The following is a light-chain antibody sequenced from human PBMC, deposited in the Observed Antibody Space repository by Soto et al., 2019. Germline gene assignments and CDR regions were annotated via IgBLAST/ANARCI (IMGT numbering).Light chain of an antibody. J-gene: IGLJ2*01. Sequence: QSVLTQPPSVSAPPGQKVTISCSGSTSNIGNNYVSWYQQFPGTAPKLLIYDNHNRPLGIPDRFSSSKSGTSATLGITGLQTGDEADYYCSAWDSRLSVVIFGGGTKLTVL. V-gene: IGLV1-51*01. CDR2: DNH. CDR3: SAWDSRLSVVI. CDR1: TSNIGNNY.